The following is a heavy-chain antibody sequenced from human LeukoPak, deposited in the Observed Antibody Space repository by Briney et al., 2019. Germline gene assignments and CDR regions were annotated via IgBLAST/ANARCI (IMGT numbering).Heavy chain of an antibody. J-gene: IGHJ4*02. Sequence: SETLSLTCTVSGGSISSYYWSWIRQPPGKGLEWIGYTYYSGSTNYNPSLKSRVTISVDTSKNQFSLKLSSVTAADTAVYYCARCIAAAGTIVDYWGQGTLVTVSS. V-gene: IGHV4-59*01. CDR1: GGSISSYY. CDR3: ARCIAAAGTIVDY. D-gene: IGHD6-13*01. CDR2: TYYSGST.